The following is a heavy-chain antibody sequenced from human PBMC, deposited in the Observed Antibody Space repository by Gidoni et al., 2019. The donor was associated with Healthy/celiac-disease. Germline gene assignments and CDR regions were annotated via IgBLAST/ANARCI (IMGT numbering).Heavy chain of an antibody. CDR1: GFTFSSYS. CDR3: ARVAAGYDFWSGYSMDV. CDR2: ISSSSSYI. Sequence: EVQLVESGGGLVKPGGCLRLSCAASGFTFSSYSMNWVRQAPGKGLEWVSSISSSSSYIYYADSVKGRFTISRDNAKNSLYLQMNSLRAEDTAVYYCARVAAGYDFWSGYSMDVWGQGTTVTVSS. J-gene: IGHJ6*02. V-gene: IGHV3-21*01. D-gene: IGHD3-3*01.